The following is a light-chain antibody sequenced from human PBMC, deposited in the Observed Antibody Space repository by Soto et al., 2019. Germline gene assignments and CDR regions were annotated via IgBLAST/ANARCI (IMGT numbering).Light chain of an antibody. CDR3: QQRNIWPPVT. V-gene: IGKV3-11*01. J-gene: IGKJ5*01. CDR1: QSVNSNY. Sequence: EIVMTQSAAALSVSPGERDNLCCRAIQSVNSNYLAWYQQKPGQAPKLLIYGISKRATDIPDRFSGSGSGTDFTLTISSLEPEDFAVYYCQQRNIWPPVTFGQGTRLEIK. CDR2: GIS.